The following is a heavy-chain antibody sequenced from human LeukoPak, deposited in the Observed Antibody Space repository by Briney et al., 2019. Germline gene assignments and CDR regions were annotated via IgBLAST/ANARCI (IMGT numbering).Heavy chain of an antibody. Sequence: GGSLRLSCAASGFTFSSYTMHWVRQAPGKGLEYVTAISRNGGSTYYANSVKGRFTISRDNSKNTLYLQMGSLRAEDMAVYYCARGPSMQPSSFFDYWGQGTLVTVSS. CDR2: ISRNGGST. CDR1: GFTFSSYT. J-gene: IGHJ4*02. V-gene: IGHV3-64*01. D-gene: IGHD3-3*02. CDR3: ARGPSMQPSSFFDY.